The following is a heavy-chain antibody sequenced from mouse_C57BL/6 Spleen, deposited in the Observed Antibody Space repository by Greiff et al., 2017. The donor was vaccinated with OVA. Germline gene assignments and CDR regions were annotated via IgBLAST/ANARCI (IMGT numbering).Heavy chain of an antibody. CDR3: ARGWLLRVWYFDV. CDR2: ISYDGSN. CDR1: GYSITSGYY. D-gene: IGHD2-3*01. J-gene: IGHJ1*03. Sequence: EVKLVESGPGLVKPSQSLSLTCSVTGYSITSGYYWNWIRQFPGNKLEWMGYISYDGSNNYNPSLKNRISITRDTSKNQFFLKLNSVTTEDTATYYCARGWLLRVWYFDVWGTGTTVTVSS. V-gene: IGHV3-6*01.